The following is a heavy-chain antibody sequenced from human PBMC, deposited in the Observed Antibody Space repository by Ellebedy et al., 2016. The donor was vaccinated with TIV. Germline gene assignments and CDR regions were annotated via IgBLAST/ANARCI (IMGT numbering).Heavy chain of an antibody. CDR2: IYHSGST. D-gene: IGHD1-26*01. CDR3: ARSEWELRVFDY. J-gene: IGHJ4*02. V-gene: IGHV4-4*02. CDR1: GGSISSSNW. Sequence: SETLSLXXAVSGGSISSSNWWSWVRQPPGKGLEWIGEIYHSGSTNYNPSLKSRVTISVDKSKNQFSLKLSSVTAADTAVYYCARSEWELRVFDYWGQGTLVTVSS.